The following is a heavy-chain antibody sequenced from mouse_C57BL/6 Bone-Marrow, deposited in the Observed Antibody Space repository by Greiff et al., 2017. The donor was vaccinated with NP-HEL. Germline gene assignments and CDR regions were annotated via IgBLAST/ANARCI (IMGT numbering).Heavy chain of an antibody. D-gene: IGHD4-1*01. CDR1: GYAFSSSW. J-gene: IGHJ2*01. V-gene: IGHV1-82*01. CDR3: ARKTGTLDY. CDR2: IYPGDGDT. Sequence: QVQLKQSGPELVKPGASVKISCKASGYAFSSSWMNWVKQRTGKGLEWIGRIYPGDGDTNYNGKFKGKATLTADKSSSTAYMQLSSLTSEDSAVYFCARKTGTLDYWGQGTTLTVSS.